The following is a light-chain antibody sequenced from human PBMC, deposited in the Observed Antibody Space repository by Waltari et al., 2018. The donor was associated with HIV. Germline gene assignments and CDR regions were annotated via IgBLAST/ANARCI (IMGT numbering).Light chain of an antibody. J-gene: IGLJ2*01. V-gene: IGLV2-11*01. Sequence: QSALTPPRSVSGSPGQHVTIPCTGTSSTGGCLNLSSWYQQHPGKAPKLMIYDVSKRPSGAPDRFSGSKSGNTASLTISGLQAEDEADYYCCSYAGSYGVVFGGGTKLTVL. CDR1: SSTGGCLNL. CDR2: DVS. CDR3: CSYAGSYGVV.